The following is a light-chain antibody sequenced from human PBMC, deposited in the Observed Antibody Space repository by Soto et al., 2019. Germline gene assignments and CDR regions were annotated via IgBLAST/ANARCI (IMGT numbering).Light chain of an antibody. Sequence: QSVLTQPPSVCGASGQRVTISCTGSSSNIGAGYDVHWYQQLPGTAPKLLIYGNSNRPSGVPDRFSGSKSGTSASLAITGLQAEDEADYYCQSYDSSLSGVVFGGGTKLTVL. CDR1: SSNIGAGYD. CDR3: QSYDSSLSGVV. V-gene: IGLV1-40*01. J-gene: IGLJ2*01. CDR2: GNS.